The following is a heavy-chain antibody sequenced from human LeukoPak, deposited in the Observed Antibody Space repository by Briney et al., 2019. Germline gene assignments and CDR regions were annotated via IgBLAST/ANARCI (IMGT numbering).Heavy chain of an antibody. CDR2: ISSSGSTI. CDR1: GFTFSDYY. D-gene: IGHD2-2*01. CDR3: ARVPGIVVVPAAYFQH. Sequence: GGSLRLSCAASGFTFSDYYMSWIRQAPGKGLEWVSYISSSGSTIYYADSVKGRLTISRDNAKNSLYLQMNSLRAEDTAVYYCARVPGIVVVPAAYFQHWGQGTLVTVSS. J-gene: IGHJ1*01. V-gene: IGHV3-11*04.